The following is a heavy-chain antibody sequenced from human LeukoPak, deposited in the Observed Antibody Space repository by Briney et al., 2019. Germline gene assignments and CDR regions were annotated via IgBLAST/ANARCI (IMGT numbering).Heavy chain of an antibody. CDR1: GGSISSGDYY. J-gene: IGHJ4*02. CDR3: AREIQLAAGTFYDY. CDR2: IYYSGST. Sequence: SETLSLTCTVSGGSISSGDYYWSWIRQPPGKGLEWIGYIYYSGSTNYNPSLKSRVTISVDTSKNQFSLKLSSVTAADTAVYYRAREIQLAAGTFYDYWGQGTLVTVSS. D-gene: IGHD6-13*01. V-gene: IGHV4-61*08.